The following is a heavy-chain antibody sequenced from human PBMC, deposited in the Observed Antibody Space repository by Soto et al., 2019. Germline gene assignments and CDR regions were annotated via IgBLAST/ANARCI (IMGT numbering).Heavy chain of an antibody. Sequence: AASVKVSCKASGYSFTSLDINWVRQTAGQGLEWMGWMQPSTGRTGYAQKFQGRVTMTRDTSINTACMELTTLTSDDTAFYYCARGVSAGVDYWGQGTLVTVSS. D-gene: IGHD1-26*01. V-gene: IGHV1-8*01. CDR1: GYSFTSLD. CDR2: MQPSTGRT. CDR3: ARGVSAGVDY. J-gene: IGHJ4*02.